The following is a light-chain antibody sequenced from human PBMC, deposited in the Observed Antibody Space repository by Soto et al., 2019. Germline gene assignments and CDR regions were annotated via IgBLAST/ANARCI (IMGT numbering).Light chain of an antibody. CDR3: QQYSSSWT. J-gene: IGKJ1*01. CDR2: GAS. Sequence: EIVLTQSPATLSLSPGERATLSCRASQSVSSNLAWYQQKPGQAPRLLIYGASTRATGIPAKFSGGGSGTEFTLTISRLEPEDFAVYYCQQYSSSWTFGQGTKVDIK. CDR1: QSVSSN. V-gene: IGKV3-20*01.